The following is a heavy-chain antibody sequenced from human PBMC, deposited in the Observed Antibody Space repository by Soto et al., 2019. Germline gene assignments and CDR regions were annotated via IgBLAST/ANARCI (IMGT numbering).Heavy chain of an antibody. CDR1: GGSVSSGSYY. V-gene: IGHV4-61*01. Sequence: QVQLQESGPGLVKPSETLSLTCTVSGGSVSSGSYYWSWIRQPPGKGLEWIGYIYYSGSTNYNPSLKSRVTISVDTSKNQFSLKLSSVTAADTAVYNCARGIDGWYQGRYSYGMDVWGQGTTVTVSS. CDR3: ARGIDGWYQGRYSYGMDV. D-gene: IGHD6-19*01. J-gene: IGHJ6*02. CDR2: IYYSGST.